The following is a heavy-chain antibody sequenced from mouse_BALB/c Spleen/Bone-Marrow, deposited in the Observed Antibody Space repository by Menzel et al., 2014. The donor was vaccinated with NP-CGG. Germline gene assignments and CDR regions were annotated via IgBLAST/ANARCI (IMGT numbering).Heavy chain of an antibody. Sequence: EVQVVESGGGLVQPGGSLKLSCTASGFELSRYWMSWVRQAPGKGLAWIGEINPNSRTINYTPSLKERFIISRDNAKNTLYLQMREVRSEDTALYFCARCGYSGWLAYWGQGSLVTVSA. CDR2: INPNSRTI. CDR1: GFELSRYW. J-gene: IGHJ3*01. D-gene: IGHD2-3*01. V-gene: IGHV4-1*02. CDR3: ARCGYSGWLAY.